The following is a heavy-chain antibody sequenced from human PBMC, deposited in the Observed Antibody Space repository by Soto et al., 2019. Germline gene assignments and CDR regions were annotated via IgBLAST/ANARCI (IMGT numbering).Heavy chain of an antibody. J-gene: IGHJ4*02. CDR3: ARDLGYYASGRDY. V-gene: IGHV1-69*01. CDR2: IIPIFGTA. CDR1: GGTFSSYA. D-gene: IGHD3-10*01. Sequence: LVQSGAEVKKPGSSVRVSXXASGGTFSSYAISWXXXXXXXXXEWMGGIIPIFGTANYAQKFQGRVTITADESTSTAYMELSSLRSEDTAVYYCARDLGYYASGRDYWGQGTLVTVSS.